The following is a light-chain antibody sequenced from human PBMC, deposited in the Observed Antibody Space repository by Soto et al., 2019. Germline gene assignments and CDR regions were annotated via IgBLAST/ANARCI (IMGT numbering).Light chain of an antibody. J-gene: IGKJ4*01. CDR1: QSVTNT. V-gene: IGKV3-20*01. CDR3: QQYGSSPLT. Sequence: IEMTQSPATLSVYPGERVTISCRASQSVTNTLAWYQHKPGQAPRLLIYDTSSRATGIPDRFSGSGSGTDFTLTISRLEPEDFAVYYCQQYGSSPLTFGGGTKVDIK. CDR2: DTS.